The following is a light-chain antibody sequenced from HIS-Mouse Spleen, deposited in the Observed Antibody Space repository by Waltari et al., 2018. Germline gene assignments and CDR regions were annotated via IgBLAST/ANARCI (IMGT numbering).Light chain of an antibody. J-gene: IGKJ3*01. CDR2: AAS. V-gene: IGKV1D-8*02. CDR3: MQGIHLPFT. Sequence: AIWMTQSTSLLSASTGHRVTISCRMSQCIRSYLAWYQQKPGKAPELLIYAASTLQSGVPSRFSGSGSGTDFTLKISRVEAEDVGVYYCMQGIHLPFTFGPGTKVDIK. CDR1: QCIRSY.